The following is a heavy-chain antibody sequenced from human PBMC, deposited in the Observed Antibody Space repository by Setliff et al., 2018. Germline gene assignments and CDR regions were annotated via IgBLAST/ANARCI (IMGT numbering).Heavy chain of an antibody. J-gene: IGHJ5*01. D-gene: IGHD3-22*01. CDR3: ARGKNGSRQLVVLGWFDP. CDR1: GGSFSGYY. CDR2: INHSGST. Sequence: SETLSLTCAVYGGSFSGYYWSWIRQPPGKGLEWIGEINHSGSTNYNPPLKSRVTISVDTSKNQFSLKLSFVTAADTAVYYCARGKNGSRQLVVLGWFDPWGQGTLVTVSS. V-gene: IGHV4-34*01.